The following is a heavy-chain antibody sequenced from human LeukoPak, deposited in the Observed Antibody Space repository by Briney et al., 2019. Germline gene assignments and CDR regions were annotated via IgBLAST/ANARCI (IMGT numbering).Heavy chain of an antibody. V-gene: IGHV3-33*01. Sequence: GGSLRLSCAASGFTFSSYGVHWVRQAPGKGLEWVAVIWYDGSNKYYADSVKGRFTISRDNSKNTLYLQMNSLRAEDTAVYYCAREGGTSAAGTEFDYWGQGTLVTVSS. J-gene: IGHJ4*02. CDR1: GFTFSSYG. D-gene: IGHD6-13*01. CDR3: AREGGTSAAGTEFDY. CDR2: IWYDGSNK.